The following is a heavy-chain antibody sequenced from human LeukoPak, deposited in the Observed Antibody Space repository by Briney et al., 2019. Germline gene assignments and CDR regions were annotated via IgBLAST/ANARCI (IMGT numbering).Heavy chain of an antibody. CDR3: ARGGVPGAYDI. Sequence: GGSLRLSCAASGFIFSTNEMHWVRQAPGKGLVGVSRIFNDGTNRGYADSVKGRFTISRDNAKNTLYLQMNSLTGEDTAVYYCARGGVPGAYDIWGQGTVVTVS. CDR1: GFIFSTNE. CDR2: IFNDGTNR. D-gene: IGHD1-26*01. V-gene: IGHV3-74*01. J-gene: IGHJ3*02.